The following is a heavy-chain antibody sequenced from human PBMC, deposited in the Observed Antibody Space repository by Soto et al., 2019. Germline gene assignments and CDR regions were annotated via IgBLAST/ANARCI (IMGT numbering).Heavy chain of an antibody. V-gene: IGHV1-2*02. Sequence: GASVKVSFKASGYTFTGYYIHWLRQAPGQGLEWMGWSNPYSGGSNHTQKFQGRVTMTRDTSTTTAYMELSRLRSDDTAVYYCARVKGFQYGSSEDFEYWGQGTRVTVSS. CDR2: SNPYSGGS. D-gene: IGHD2-2*01. J-gene: IGHJ4*02. CDR3: ARVKGFQYGSSEDFEY. CDR1: GYTFTGYY.